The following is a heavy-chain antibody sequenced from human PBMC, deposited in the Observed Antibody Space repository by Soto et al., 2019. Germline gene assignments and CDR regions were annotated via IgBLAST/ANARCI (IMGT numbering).Heavy chain of an antibody. V-gene: IGHV1-69*02. CDR1: GGALSSYT. Sequence: SVEVSSKASGGALSSYTISWVRQAPGQGLEWMGRIIPILGIANYAQKFQGRVTITADKSTSTAYMELSSLRSEDTAVYYCATRLRFLEWLSPDAFDIWGQGTMVTVSS. CDR2: IIPILGIA. D-gene: IGHD3-3*01. CDR3: ATRLRFLEWLSPDAFDI. J-gene: IGHJ3*02.